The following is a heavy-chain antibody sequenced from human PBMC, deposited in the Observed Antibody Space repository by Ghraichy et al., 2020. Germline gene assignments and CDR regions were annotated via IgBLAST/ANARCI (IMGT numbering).Heavy chain of an antibody. CDR2: IYPGDSDT. V-gene: IGHV5-51*01. J-gene: IGHJ4*02. Sequence: GESLNISCKGSGYNFNKYWIAWVRQMPGKGLECMGIIYPGDSDTKYNPSFQGQVTMSADRSISTAYLQWRSLKVSDTAMYFCALPGGGVDMAPQWGQGTLVTVSS. CDR1: GYNFNKYW. CDR3: ALPGGGVDMAPQ. D-gene: IGHD3-16*01.